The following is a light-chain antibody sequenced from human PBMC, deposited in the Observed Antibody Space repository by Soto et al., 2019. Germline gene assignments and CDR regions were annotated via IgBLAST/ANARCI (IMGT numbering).Light chain of an antibody. CDR2: EVV. V-gene: IGLV2-8*01. J-gene: IGLJ1*01. CDR3: KSYAGSNTYV. CDR1: KNDIGVYDF. Sequence: QSVLTQPPPASGSPGQSVTISCTGTKNDIGVYDFVSWYQHHPGKAPRLIIYEVVQRPSGVPDRFSGSKSGNTASLTVSGLQAADEADYFCKSYAGSNTYVFGSGTKGTVL.